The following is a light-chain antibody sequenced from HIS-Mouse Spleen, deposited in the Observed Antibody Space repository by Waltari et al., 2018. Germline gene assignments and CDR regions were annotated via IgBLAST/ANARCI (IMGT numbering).Light chain of an antibody. Sequence: QSALTQPRSVSGSPGQSVTISCTGTSSDVVAYNYVSWYQQHPGKAPKLMIYDVSKRPSGVPDRFSGSKSGNTASLTISGLQAEDEADYYCCSYAGSYTWVFGGGTKLTVL. J-gene: IGLJ3*02. CDR1: SSDVVAYNY. CDR2: DVS. V-gene: IGLV2-11*01. CDR3: CSYAGSYTWV.